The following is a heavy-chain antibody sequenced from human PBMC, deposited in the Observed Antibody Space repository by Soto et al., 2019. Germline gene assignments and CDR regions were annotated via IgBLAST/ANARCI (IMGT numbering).Heavy chain of an antibody. Sequence: GGSLRLSCAASGFTFSSYAMSWVRQAPGKGLEWASSISGSGGSTYYADSVKGRFTISRDNSKNTLYLQMNSLRAEDTALYYCALSTNGGSPYWGQGTLVTVSS. J-gene: IGHJ4*02. CDR1: GFTFSSYA. CDR3: ALSTNGGSPY. V-gene: IGHV3-23*01. CDR2: ISGSGGST. D-gene: IGHD2-8*01.